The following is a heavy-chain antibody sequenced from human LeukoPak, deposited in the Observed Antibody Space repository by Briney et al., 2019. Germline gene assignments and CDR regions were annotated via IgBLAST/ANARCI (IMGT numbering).Heavy chain of an antibody. J-gene: IGHJ4*02. Sequence: GGSLRLSCAASGFTFSNFDMHWVRQAPGKGLEGVALISYDGRNKYYADSVKGRSTISRDTSKNTLYLQMNSLRAEDTAVYYCAKDQSSGYFDYCGQGTLVTVSS. CDR2: ISYDGRNK. V-gene: IGHV3-30*18. CDR1: GFTFSNFD. D-gene: IGHD6-19*01. CDR3: AKDQSSGYFDY.